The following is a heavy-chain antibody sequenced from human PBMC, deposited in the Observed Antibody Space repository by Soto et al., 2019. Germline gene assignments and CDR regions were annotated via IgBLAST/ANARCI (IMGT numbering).Heavy chain of an antibody. CDR1: GFTFSSYA. CDR3: ARGDDYIWGSYRYTRSPGSYFDY. V-gene: IGHV3-23*01. D-gene: IGHD3-16*02. Sequence: GGSLRLSCAASGFTFSSYAMSWVRQAPGKGLEWVSAISGSGGSTYYADSVKGRFTNSRDNSKNTLYLQMNSLRAEDTAVYYCARGDDYIWGSYRYTRSPGSYFDYWGQGTLVTVSS. J-gene: IGHJ4*02. CDR2: ISGSGGST.